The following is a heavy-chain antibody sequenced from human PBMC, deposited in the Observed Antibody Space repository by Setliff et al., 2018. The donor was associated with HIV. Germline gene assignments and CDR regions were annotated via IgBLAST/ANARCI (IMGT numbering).Heavy chain of an antibody. Sequence: PSETLSPTCTVSGGSISSYYWSWIRQPPGKGLEWIGYIYYSGSTNYNPSLKSRVTISVDTSKNQFSLKLSSVTSADTAVYYCARGSSSWYDDAFDIWGQGTMVTVSS. D-gene: IGHD6-13*01. CDR1: GGSISSYY. CDR2: IYYSGST. CDR3: ARGSSSWYDDAFDI. V-gene: IGHV4-59*08. J-gene: IGHJ3*02.